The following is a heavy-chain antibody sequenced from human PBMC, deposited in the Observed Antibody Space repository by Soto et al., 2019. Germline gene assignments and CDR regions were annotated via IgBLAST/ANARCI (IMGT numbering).Heavy chain of an antibody. CDR2: IYYSGST. CDR3: ARYNVFRSYDFWSGYYGDNWFDP. J-gene: IGHJ5*02. Sequence: PSETLSLTCTVSGGSISSYYWSWIRQPPGKGLEWIGYIYYSGSTNYNPSLKSRVTISVDTSKNQFSLKLSSVTAADTAVYYCARYNVFRSYDFWSGYYGDNWFDPWGQGTLVTVSS. D-gene: IGHD3-3*01. V-gene: IGHV4-59*01. CDR1: GGSISSYY.